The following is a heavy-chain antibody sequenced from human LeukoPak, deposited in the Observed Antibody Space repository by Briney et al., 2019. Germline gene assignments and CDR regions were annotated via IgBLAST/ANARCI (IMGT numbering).Heavy chain of an antibody. J-gene: IGHJ3*02. CDR3: ARDGGARGYSYIRGQNAFDI. CDR1: GYSISSGYY. CDR2: SYHSGST. D-gene: IGHD5-18*01. V-gene: IGHV4-38-2*02. Sequence: SETLSLTCTVSGYSISSGYYWGGSRQSRGKGEEWIGSSYHSGSTYYKPSLKRRVTISIDTTKNKFYMEMSSVTAADTAVYYCARDGGARGYSYIRGQNAFDIWGQGTMVTVSS.